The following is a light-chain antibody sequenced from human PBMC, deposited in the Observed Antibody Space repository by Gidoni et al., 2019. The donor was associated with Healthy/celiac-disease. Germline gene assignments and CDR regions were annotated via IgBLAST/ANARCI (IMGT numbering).Light chain of an antibody. Sequence: DIVLKQSPGTLSLSTGERATLSCRASQSVSSSYLAWYQQKPGQAPRLLIYGASSRATGIPDRFSGSGSGTDFTLTISRLEPEDFAVYYCQQYGSSPAWTFGQGTKVEIK. V-gene: IGKV3-20*01. J-gene: IGKJ1*01. CDR3: QQYGSSPAWT. CDR2: GAS. CDR1: QSVSSSY.